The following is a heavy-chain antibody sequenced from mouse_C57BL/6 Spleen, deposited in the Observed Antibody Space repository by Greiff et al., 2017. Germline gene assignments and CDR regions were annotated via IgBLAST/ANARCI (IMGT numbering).Heavy chain of an antibody. D-gene: IGHD2-13*01. CDR3: ARWGLRAY. Sequence: EVKLMESGPELVKPGASVKMSCKASGYTFTDYSMHWVKQSHGKSLEWIGYINPTNGGTSYNQKFKGKATLTVNKSSSTAYMELRSLTSEDSAVYYCARWGLRAYWGQGTLVTVSA. CDR1: GYTFTDYS. V-gene: IGHV1-22*01. CDR2: INPTNGGT. J-gene: IGHJ3*01.